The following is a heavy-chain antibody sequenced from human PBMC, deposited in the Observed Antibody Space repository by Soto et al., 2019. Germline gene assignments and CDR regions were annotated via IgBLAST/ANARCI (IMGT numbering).Heavy chain of an antibody. D-gene: IGHD6-19*01. Sequence: EVKLVESGGGFVQPGRSLRLSCAASGFASRSYSMHWVRQAPGKGLEWVSYISSGSKTIFYADSLRGRFTVSRDDANNLVHLQSNSMRRNDTGFYYCARAGDGSSGRFVNGGFPVWGRGTRVTVSS. CDR2: ISSGSKTI. CDR3: ARAGDGSSGRFVNGGFPV. V-gene: IGHV3-48*01. CDR1: GFASRSYS. J-gene: IGHJ4*02.